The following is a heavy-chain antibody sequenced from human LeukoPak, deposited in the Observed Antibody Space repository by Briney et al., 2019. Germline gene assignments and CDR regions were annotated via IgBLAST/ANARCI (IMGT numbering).Heavy chain of an antibody. CDR2: IHSSGNS. CDR3: EKDSHLDV. J-gene: IGHJ6*02. D-gene: IGHD2-15*01. Sequence: ASETLSLTCSVSGGSISGSDLYWGWIRQLPGKGLEWIGNIHSSGNSFCNPSLKSRVTISVDTSKNQFSLKLSSVTAADMAVYYCEKDSHLDVWGQGTTVTVSS. V-gene: IGHV4-39*01. CDR1: GGSISGSDLY.